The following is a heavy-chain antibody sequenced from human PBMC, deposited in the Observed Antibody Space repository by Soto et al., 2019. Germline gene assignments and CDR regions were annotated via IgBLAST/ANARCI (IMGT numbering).Heavy chain of an antibody. V-gene: IGHV3-15*01. J-gene: IGHJ4*02. CDR3: TAGVGSSDHDY. CDR2: IKSKTDGATT. CDR1: GFAFTNAW. Sequence: EVLVVESGGGLVKPGGCLRLSCAASGFAFTNAWMSWVRQAPGKGLEWVGRIKSKTDGATTDYAAPVKGRFTISRDDSNKMLYLQMNSLKTEDTAVYYCTAGVGSSDHDYWGQGTLVTVSS. D-gene: IGHD1-26*01.